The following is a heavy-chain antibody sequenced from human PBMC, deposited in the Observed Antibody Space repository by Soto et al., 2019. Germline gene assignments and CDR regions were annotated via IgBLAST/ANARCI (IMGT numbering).Heavy chain of an antibody. V-gene: IGHV3-23*01. CDR2: ISGSGGST. CDR3: ARESAGSGKNNWFDP. J-gene: IGHJ5*02. D-gene: IGHD3-10*01. Sequence: GSLRLSCAASGFTFSSYAMSWVRQAPGKGLEWVSAISGSGGSTYYADSVEGRFTISRDNSKNTLYLQMNSLRAEDTAVYYCARESAGSGKNNWFDPWGQGILVTVSS. CDR1: GFTFSSYA.